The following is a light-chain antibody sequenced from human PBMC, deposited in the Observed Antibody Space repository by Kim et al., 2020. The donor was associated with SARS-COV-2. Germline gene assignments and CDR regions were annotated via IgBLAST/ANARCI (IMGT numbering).Light chain of an antibody. CDR1: SSDVGGYNT. CDR3: SSYSSNTTMV. J-gene: IGLJ2*01. V-gene: IGLV2-14*03. CDR2: DVA. Sequence: QSVLTQPASVSGSPGQSITISCTGTSSDVGGYNTVSWYQQHPGKAPKLVTYDVADRPSGLSNRFSGSKSGNTASLTISGLQAEDEADYYCSSYSSNTTMVFGGGTQLTVL.